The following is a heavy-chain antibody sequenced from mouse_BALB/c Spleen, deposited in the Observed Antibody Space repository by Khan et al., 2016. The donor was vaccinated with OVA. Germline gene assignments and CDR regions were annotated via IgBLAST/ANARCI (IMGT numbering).Heavy chain of an antibody. J-gene: IGHJ3*01. V-gene: IGHV14-1*02. Sequence: EVQLVESGAELVRPGALVNLSCKASGFNIKDYYIHWVKQRPEKGLEWIGWIDPENGNTIYDPKFQGQASITSDTSSNTAYLQLRSLKTEDTAAYYCARDGYSPCFAYWGQGTLVTVSA. CDR1: GFNIKDYY. CDR2: IDPENGNT. CDR3: ARDGYSPCFAY. D-gene: IGHD2-3*01.